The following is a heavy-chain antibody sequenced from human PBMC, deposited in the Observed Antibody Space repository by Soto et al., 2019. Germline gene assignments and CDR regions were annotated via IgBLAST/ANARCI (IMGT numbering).Heavy chain of an antibody. D-gene: IGHD1-1*01. J-gene: IGHJ6*02. CDR1: GGTFRNSA. V-gene: IGHV1-69*12. Sequence: QVQLEQSGAEVKKPGSSVKVSCKASGGTFRNSAFSWMRQAPGQGLEWMGGIMPIFRTPDYAQKFQGRVTITADESTSTTYMELSGLRSDDTAVYYCARDNDRPQLGGNYYYILDVWGHGTAVTVSS. CDR3: ARDNDRPQLGGNYYYILDV. CDR2: IMPIFRTP.